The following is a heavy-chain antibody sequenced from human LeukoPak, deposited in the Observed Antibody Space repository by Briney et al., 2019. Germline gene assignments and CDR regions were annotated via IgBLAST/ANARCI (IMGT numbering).Heavy chain of an antibody. Sequence: GESLKISCKGSGYSFTTFWIGWVRQMPGKGLEWMGIIYPGDSDTRYSPSFQGQVTISADKSISTAYLQWSSLKASDTAMYYCARYWTTAEGGYYFDYWGQGTLVTVSS. CDR3: ARYWTTAEGGYYFDY. CDR1: GYSFTTFW. V-gene: IGHV5-51*01. J-gene: IGHJ4*02. CDR2: IYPGDSDT. D-gene: IGHD4-11*01.